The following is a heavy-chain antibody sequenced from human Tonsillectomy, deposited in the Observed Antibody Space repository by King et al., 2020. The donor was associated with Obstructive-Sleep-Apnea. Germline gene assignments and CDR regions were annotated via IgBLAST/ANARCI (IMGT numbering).Heavy chain of an antibody. J-gene: IGHJ6*02. CDR1: GFSLSSSGVG. CDR3: AHSRFSSSLWGMDV. Sequence: TLKESGPTLVKPTQTLSLTCTFSGFSLSSSGVGGGWIRQPPGKALEWLALIYWDDDKRYSPSLKSRVTITKETSKNQVVLTMTNMDPVDTATYYCAHSRFSSSLWGMDVWGQGTTVTVSS. V-gene: IGHV2-5*02. D-gene: IGHD6-13*01. CDR2: IYWDDDK.